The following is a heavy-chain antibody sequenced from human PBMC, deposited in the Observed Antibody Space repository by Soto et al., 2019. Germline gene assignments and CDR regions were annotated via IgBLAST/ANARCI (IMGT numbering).Heavy chain of an antibody. J-gene: IGHJ6*03. D-gene: IGHD2-2*01. CDR2: IYYSGST. V-gene: IGHV4-39*01. Sequence: SETLSLTCTVSGGSISSSSYYWGWIRQPPGKGLEWIGSIYYSGSTYYNPSLKSRVTISVDTSKNQFSLKLSSVTAADTAVYYCARVYCSSTSCHYYYYYYYMDVWGKGTTVTVSS. CDR3: ARVYCSSTSCHYYYYYYYMDV. CDR1: GGSISSSSYY.